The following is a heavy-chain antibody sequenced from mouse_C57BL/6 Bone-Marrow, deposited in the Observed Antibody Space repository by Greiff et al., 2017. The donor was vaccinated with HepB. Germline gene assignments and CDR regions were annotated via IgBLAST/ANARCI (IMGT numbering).Heavy chain of an antibody. Sequence: EAQRVESGGGLVKPGGSLKLSCAASGFTFSSYAMSWVRQTPEKRLEWVATISDGGSYTYYPDNVKGRFTISRDNAKNNLYLQMSHLKSEDTAMYYCAREGTGREAYWGQGTLVTVSA. J-gene: IGHJ3*01. CDR3: AREGTGREAY. D-gene: IGHD4-1*01. CDR2: ISDGGSYT. V-gene: IGHV5-4*01. CDR1: GFTFSSYA.